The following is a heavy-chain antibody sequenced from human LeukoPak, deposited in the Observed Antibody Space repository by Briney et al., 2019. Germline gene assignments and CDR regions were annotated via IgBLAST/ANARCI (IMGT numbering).Heavy chain of an antibody. CDR2: INHSGST. CDR3: AGRSGWSQGMDV. J-gene: IGHJ6*02. D-gene: IGHD6-19*01. Sequence: SETLSLTCAVYGGSFSGYYWSWIRQPPGKGLEWMGEINHSGSTNYNPSLTRRVTLPVDTSKRPFPLKLTPATAADTAVYYWAGRSGWSQGMDVWGQGTTVTVSS. V-gene: IGHV4-34*01. CDR1: GGSFSGYY.